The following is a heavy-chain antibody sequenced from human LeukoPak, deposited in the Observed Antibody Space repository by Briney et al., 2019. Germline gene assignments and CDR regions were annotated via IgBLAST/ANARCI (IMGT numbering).Heavy chain of an antibody. J-gene: IGHJ4*02. CDR2: ISGSGGST. V-gene: IGHV3-23*01. CDR3: AKDGSGYYYAFDY. D-gene: IGHD3-22*01. CDR1: GFTFSSYA. Sequence: GGSLRLSCAASGFTFSSYAMSWVRQAPGKGLEWVSAISGSGGSTYYADSVKGRFTISRDNSKNTLYLQMNCLRAEDTAVYYCAKDGSGYYYAFDYWGQGTLVTVSS.